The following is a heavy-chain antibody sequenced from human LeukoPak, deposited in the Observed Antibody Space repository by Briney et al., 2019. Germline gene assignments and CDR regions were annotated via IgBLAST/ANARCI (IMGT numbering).Heavy chain of an antibody. CDR3: AKTRPLDSSSWSHGDY. CDR1: GFTFSSYA. Sequence: GGSPRLSCAASGFTFSSYAMSWVRQAPGKGLEWVSAISGSGDSTYYGDSVKGRFTISRDNSKNTLYLQMNSLGAEDTAVYYCAKTRPLDSSSWSHGDYWGQGTLVTVSS. D-gene: IGHD6-13*01. V-gene: IGHV3-23*01. CDR2: ISGSGDST. J-gene: IGHJ4*02.